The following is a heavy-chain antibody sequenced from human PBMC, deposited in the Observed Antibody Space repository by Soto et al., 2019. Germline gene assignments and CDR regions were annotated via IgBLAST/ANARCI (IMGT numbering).Heavy chain of an antibody. CDR3: ARVSDRFDY. D-gene: IGHD3-10*01. V-gene: IGHV1-46*01. J-gene: IGHJ4*02. CDR1: GYSFSSYY. Sequence: EASVKVSCKASGYSFSSYYMHWVRQAPGQGLEWMGVIHPSGGSTSYAQQFQGRVTMTRDTSTSTVYLELSSLTSEDTAVYYCARVSDRFDYWGQGTLVTVSS. CDR2: IHPSGGST.